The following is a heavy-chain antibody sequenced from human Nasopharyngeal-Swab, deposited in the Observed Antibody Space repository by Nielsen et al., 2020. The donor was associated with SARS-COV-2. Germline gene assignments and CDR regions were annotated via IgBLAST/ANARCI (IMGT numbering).Heavy chain of an antibody. D-gene: IGHD3-22*01. V-gene: IGHV4-39*07. CDR2: IYDSGRT. J-gene: IGHJ5*01. CDR3: ARGLVDVNMMLVVIGFSYWLDS. Sequence: WIRQPPGKGLEWIGSIYDSGRTYYNPSLKSRVTISADTSKNQFSLNLSSVTAADTAVYYCARGLVDVNMMLVVIGFSYWLDSWGQGTLVTVSS.